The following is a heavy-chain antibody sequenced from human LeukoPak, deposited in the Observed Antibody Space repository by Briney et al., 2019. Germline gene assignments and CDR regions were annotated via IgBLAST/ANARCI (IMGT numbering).Heavy chain of an antibody. CDR3: ARPTGIVGTRGSAFDI. CDR1: GGSISSSSYY. Sequence: SETLSLTCTVSGGSISSSSYYLGWIRQPPGKGLEWIVSIYYSGSTYYNPSLKSRVTISVDTSKNQFSLKLSSVTAADTAVYYCARPTGIVGTRGSAFDIWGQGTMVTVSS. J-gene: IGHJ3*02. D-gene: IGHD1-26*01. CDR2: IYYSGST. V-gene: IGHV4-39*01.